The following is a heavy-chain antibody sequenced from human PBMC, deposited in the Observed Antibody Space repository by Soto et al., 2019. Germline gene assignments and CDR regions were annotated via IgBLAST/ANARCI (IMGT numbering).Heavy chain of an antibody. D-gene: IGHD3-3*01. V-gene: IGHV4-59*01. CDR2: IYYSGST. Sequence: SETLSLTCTVSGGSISSYYWSWIRQPPGKGLEWIGYIYYSGSTNYNPSLKSRVTISVDTSKNQYSLKLSSVTAADPAVYYCSRASSRRMTSVGVAPRPYGMDGWGKETTVTAAS. J-gene: IGHJ6*04. CDR3: SRASSRRMTSVGVAPRPYGMDG. CDR1: GGSISSYY.